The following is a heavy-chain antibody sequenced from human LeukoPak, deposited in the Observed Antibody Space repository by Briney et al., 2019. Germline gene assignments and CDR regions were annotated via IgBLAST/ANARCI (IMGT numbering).Heavy chain of an antibody. J-gene: IGHJ6*02. Sequence: GGSVRLSCAASGFTFSSYSMKWVRQAPGKGLEWVSSISSSSSYLYYADSVKGRFTISRDNAKNSLYLQMNSLRAEDTAVYYCAADSSGWYDYYYYGMDVGGQGTTVSVS. D-gene: IGHD6-19*01. CDR2: ISSSSSYL. CDR3: AADSSGWYDYYYYGMDV. CDR1: GFTFSSYS. V-gene: IGHV3-21*01.